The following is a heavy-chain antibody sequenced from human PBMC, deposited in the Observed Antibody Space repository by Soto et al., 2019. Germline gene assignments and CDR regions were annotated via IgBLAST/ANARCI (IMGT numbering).Heavy chain of an antibody. Sequence: EVQLVESGGVVVQPGGSLRLSCAASGFTFGDFTMHWVRQVPGKGLEWVSLISWDGVFRTYADSVKGRFTISRDNSKNSLYLQMNSLRTEDTALYYCAKDKKGRLPSGFYSDYWGQGTLVTVSS. CDR3: AKDKKGRLPSGFYSDY. D-gene: IGHD3-22*01. V-gene: IGHV3-43*01. J-gene: IGHJ4*02. CDR2: ISWDGVFR. CDR1: GFTFGDFT.